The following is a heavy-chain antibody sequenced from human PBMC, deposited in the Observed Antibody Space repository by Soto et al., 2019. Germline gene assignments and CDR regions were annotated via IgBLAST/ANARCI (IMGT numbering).Heavy chain of an antibody. CDR2: IYHSGST. CDR3: SRVSFDS. CDR1: GGSISSGGYS. D-gene: IGHD3-16*02. Sequence: PSETLSLTCAVSGGSISSGGYSWSWIRQPPGKGLEWIGYIYHSGSTYYNPSLKSRGTISVDRSENKFSLKLSSVTSEDTAVYYFSRVSFDSWGQGTLVTVSS. J-gene: IGHJ4*02. V-gene: IGHV4-30-2*01.